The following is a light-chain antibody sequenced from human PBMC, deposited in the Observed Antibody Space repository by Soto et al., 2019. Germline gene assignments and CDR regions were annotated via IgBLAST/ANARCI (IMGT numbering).Light chain of an antibody. J-gene: IGKJ2*01. V-gene: IGKV1-5*03. CDR3: QQYNSYPYT. CDR1: QSINSW. Sequence: DIQMTQSPSTLSVSVGDRVTITCRASQSINSWLAWYQQKPGKAPKLLIYKASNLESGVPSRFSGSGSGTEFTLTISSLQPDDYATYYCQQYNSYPYTFGQGTKVEIK. CDR2: KAS.